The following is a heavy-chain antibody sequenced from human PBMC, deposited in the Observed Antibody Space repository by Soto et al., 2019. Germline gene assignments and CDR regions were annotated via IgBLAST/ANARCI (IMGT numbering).Heavy chain of an antibody. CDR2: FDPEDGET. V-gene: IGHV1-24*01. Sequence: ASVKVSCKVSGYTLTELSMHWVRQAPGKGLEWMGGFDPEDGETIYAQKFQGRVTMTEDTSTDTAYMELSSLRSEDTAVYYCATDLHYYDSSGYSPNDYWGQGTLGTVS. CDR1: GYTLTELS. J-gene: IGHJ4*02. D-gene: IGHD3-22*01. CDR3: ATDLHYYDSSGYSPNDY.